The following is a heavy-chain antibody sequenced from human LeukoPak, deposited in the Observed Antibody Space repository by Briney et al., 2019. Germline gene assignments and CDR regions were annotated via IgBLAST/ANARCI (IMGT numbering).Heavy chain of an antibody. CDR1: GFIFSDYW. J-gene: IGHJ4*02. CDR2: IKQDGSEK. V-gene: IGHV3-7*04. CDR3: ARGYYYDSSGYYLGSYYFDY. Sequence: QPGGSLRLSCEASGFIFSDYWMSWVRQAPGKGLEWVANIKQDGSEKYYVDSVKGRFTISRDNAKNSLYLQMNSLRAEDTAVYYCARGYYYDSSGYYLGSYYFDYWGQGTLVTVSS. D-gene: IGHD3-22*01.